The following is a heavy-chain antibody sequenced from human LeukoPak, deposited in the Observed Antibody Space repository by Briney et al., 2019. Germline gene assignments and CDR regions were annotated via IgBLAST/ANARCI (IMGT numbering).Heavy chain of an antibody. CDR2: ISYDGSNK. D-gene: IGHD2/OR15-2a*01. V-gene: IGHV3-30-3*01. CDR1: GFTFSIYA. Sequence: GGSLRLSCAASGFTFSIYAMHWVRQAPGKELEWVAVISYDGSNKYYADSVKGRFSISRDNSKNTLYLQMNSLRAEDTAVYYCARDTQYYYYTMDVWGQGTTVTVSS. CDR3: ARDTQYYYYTMDV. J-gene: IGHJ6*02.